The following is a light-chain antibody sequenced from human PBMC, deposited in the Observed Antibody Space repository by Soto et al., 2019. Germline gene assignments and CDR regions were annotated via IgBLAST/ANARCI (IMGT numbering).Light chain of an antibody. CDR1: QGIRNY. CDR3: QQRSNWPA. CDR2: DAS. V-gene: IGKV3-11*01. Sequence: EVVLTQSPATLSFSPGERATLSCRASQGIRNYLAWYQQQPGQAPRLLIYDASNRATGIPARFSGNGSGTDFTLTISSLEPEDVAVYYFQQRSNWPAFGQGTKVEI. J-gene: IGKJ1*01.